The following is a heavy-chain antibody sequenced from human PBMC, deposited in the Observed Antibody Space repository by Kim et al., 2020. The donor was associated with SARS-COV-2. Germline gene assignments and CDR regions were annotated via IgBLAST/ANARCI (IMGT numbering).Heavy chain of an antibody. CDR1: GFTFSSYA. D-gene: IGHD3-10*01. CDR2: ISGSGGST. V-gene: IGHV3-23*01. Sequence: GGSLRLSCAASGFTFSSYAMSWVRQAPGKGLEWVSAISGSGGSTYYADSVKGRFTISRDNSKNTLYLQMNSLRAEDTAVYYCEKGGRARGVIINLEYWGQGTLVTVSS. CDR3: EKGGRARGVIINLEY. J-gene: IGHJ4*02.